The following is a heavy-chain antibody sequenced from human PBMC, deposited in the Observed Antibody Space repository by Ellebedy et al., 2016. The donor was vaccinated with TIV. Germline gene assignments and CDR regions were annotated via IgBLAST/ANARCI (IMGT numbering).Heavy chain of an antibody. D-gene: IGHD3-10*01. J-gene: IGHJ3*02. CDR1: GGSVSRRSYY. V-gene: IGHV4-61*03. CDR2: IYSSGST. CDR3: TYGVNSDAFDM. Sequence: SETLSLTXTVSGGSVSRRSYYWSWIRQSPGKGLEWIGYIYSSGSTKYSPSLKSRLTISADTSKKHFSLKLNSATAADTAVYYCTYGVNSDAFDMWGQGTMVTVSS.